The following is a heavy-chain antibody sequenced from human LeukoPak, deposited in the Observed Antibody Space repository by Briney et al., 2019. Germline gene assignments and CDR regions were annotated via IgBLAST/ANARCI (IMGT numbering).Heavy chain of an antibody. J-gene: IGHJ4*02. CDR2: ISSSSSYI. CDR1: GFTFSSYS. V-gene: IGHV3-21*01. CDR3: ARDEMTTIDY. D-gene: IGHD5-24*01. Sequence: WGSLRLSCAASGFTFSSYSMNWVRQAPGKGLEWVSSISSSSSYIYYADSVKGRFTISRDNAKNSLYLQMNSLRAEDTAVYYCARDEMTTIDYWGQGTLVTVSS.